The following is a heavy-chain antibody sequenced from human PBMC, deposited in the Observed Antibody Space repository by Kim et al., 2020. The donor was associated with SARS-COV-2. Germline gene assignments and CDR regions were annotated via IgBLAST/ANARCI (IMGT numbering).Heavy chain of an antibody. V-gene: IGHV3-30*18. J-gene: IGHJ6*01. D-gene: IGHD4-17*01. Sequence: GGSLRLSCAVSGFTFSSYGMHWVRQAPGKGLEWVAVISYDGSNKYYADSVKGRFTISRDNSKNTLYLQMNSLRAEDTAVYYCAKDSGADDYGDYGSHYY. CDR1: GFTFSSYG. CDR2: ISYDGSNK. CDR3: AKDSGADDYGDYGSHYY.